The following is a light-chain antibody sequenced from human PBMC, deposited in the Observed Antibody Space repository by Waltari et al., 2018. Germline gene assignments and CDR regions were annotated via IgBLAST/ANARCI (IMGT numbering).Light chain of an antibody. J-gene: IGLJ2*01. CDR3: SSYTSSSTVV. CDR2: DVS. CDR1: SSDVGGYNY. V-gene: IGLV2-14*03. Sequence: QSALTQPASVSGSPGQSITISCTGTSSDVGGYNYVSWYQQHPGKAPKLMIYDVSNRPSGVSNRFSGYTSGNTASLTISGLQAEDEADYYCSSYTSSSTVVFGGGTKLTVL.